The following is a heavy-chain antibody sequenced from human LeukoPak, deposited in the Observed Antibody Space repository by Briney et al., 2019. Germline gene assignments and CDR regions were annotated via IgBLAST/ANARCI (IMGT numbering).Heavy chain of an antibody. CDR2: INPNSGGT. Sequence: ASVKVSCKASGYTFTDYYMHWVRQAPGQGLEWMGWINPNSGGTNRAQNFQGRVTMTRDTSISTVYMELSRLRSDDTAVYYCARGIDTPMVTGYWGQGTLVTVSS. CDR1: GYTFTDYY. D-gene: IGHD5-18*01. CDR3: ARGIDTPMVTGY. V-gene: IGHV1-2*02. J-gene: IGHJ4*02.